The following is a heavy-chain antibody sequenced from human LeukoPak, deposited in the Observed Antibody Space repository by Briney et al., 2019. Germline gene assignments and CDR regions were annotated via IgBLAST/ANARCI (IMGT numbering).Heavy chain of an antibody. CDR2: ISGRGGST. Sequence: GGSLRLSCAASGFTFSSYAMSWDGQAPGKGLEWVSAISGRGGSTDYAGSVKGRFTISRANSKTTLYLRRNSLRAEAMAEYYCAGGYYDYVWGSYRYTYFDYWGQGTLVTVSS. D-gene: IGHD3-16*02. CDR1: GFTFSSYA. V-gene: IGHV3-23*01. CDR3: AGGYYDYVWGSYRYTYFDY. J-gene: IGHJ4*02.